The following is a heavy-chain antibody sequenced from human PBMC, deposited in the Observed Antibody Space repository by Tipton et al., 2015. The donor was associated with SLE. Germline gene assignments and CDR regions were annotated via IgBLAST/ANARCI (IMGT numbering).Heavy chain of an antibody. D-gene: IGHD3-3*01. V-gene: IGHV3-30*04. CDR1: GFYLSSYA. CDR3: ARDLDDLSGMDV. CDR2: IPYDGSDR. Sequence: SLRLSCEASGFYLSSYAMHWVRQAPGKGLEWVAMIPYDGSDRYYAESVKGRFTISRDNSKNTLDLQMNSLRAEDTAVYYCARDLDDLSGMDVWGKGTTVTVSS. J-gene: IGHJ6*04.